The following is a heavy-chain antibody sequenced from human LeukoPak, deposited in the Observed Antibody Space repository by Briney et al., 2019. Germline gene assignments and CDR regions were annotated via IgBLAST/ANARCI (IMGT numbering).Heavy chain of an antibody. Sequence: TLSLTCAVYGGSFSGYSWSWIRQPPGKGLEWIGYIYHSGSTYYNPSLKSRVTISVDRSKNQFSLKLSSVTAADTAVYYCARYGSGSYMDVWGKGTTVTVSS. CDR2: IYHSGST. D-gene: IGHD3-10*01. CDR3: ARYGSGSYMDV. CDR1: GGSFSGYS. V-gene: IGHV4-30-2*01. J-gene: IGHJ6*03.